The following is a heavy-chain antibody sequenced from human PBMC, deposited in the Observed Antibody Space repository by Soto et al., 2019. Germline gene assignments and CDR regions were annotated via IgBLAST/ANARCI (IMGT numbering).Heavy chain of an antibody. CDR1: GGSFSGYY. D-gene: IGHD6-6*01. J-gene: IGHJ4*02. CDR2: INHSERT. CDR3: ASRILSSSGPQYYFDY. Sequence: SETLSLTCAVYGGSFSGYYWSWIRQPPGKGLEWIGEINHSERTNYNPSLKNRITKSEETSKKQFSLKLSSVTAADTAVYYCASRILSSSGPQYYFDYWGQGTLVTVSS. V-gene: IGHV4-34*01.